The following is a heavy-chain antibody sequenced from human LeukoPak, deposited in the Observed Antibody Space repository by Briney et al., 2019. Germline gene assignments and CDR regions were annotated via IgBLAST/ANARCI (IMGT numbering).Heavy chain of an antibody. D-gene: IGHD6-13*01. V-gene: IGHV3-21*06. CDR2: ISGRSDYI. Sequence: PGGSLRLSCAASGFTFSTYSMTWVRQAPGKGLEWVSSISGRSDYIYYADSVKGRFTISRDNAKNSLYLQMNSLRAEDTAVYYCARGLSTSWGTFDYWGQGTLVTVSS. CDR1: GFTFSTYS. J-gene: IGHJ4*02. CDR3: ARGLSTSWGTFDY.